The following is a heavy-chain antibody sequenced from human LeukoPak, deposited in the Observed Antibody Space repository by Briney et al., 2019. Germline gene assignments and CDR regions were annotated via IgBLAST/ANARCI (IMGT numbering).Heavy chain of an antibody. CDR1: GGSISSSNW. CDR2: IYHSGST. Sequence: PSETLSLTCAVSGGSISSSNWWSWVRQPPGKGLEWIGEIYHSGSTNYNPSLKSRVTISVDKSKNQFSLNLSSVTAADTAVYYCARKEYGDHRRFDYWGQGTLVTVSS. D-gene: IGHD4-17*01. V-gene: IGHV4-4*02. CDR3: ARKEYGDHRRFDY. J-gene: IGHJ4*02.